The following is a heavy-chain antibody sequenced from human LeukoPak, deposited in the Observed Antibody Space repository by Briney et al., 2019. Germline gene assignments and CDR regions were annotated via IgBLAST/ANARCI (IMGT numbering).Heavy chain of an antibody. CDR2: MNPNSGNT. V-gene: IGHV1-8*01. J-gene: IGHJ4*02. Sequence: SVKVSCKASGYTFTSYDINWVRQATGQGLEWMGWMNPNSGNTGYAQKFQGRVTMTRNTSISTAYMELSSLRSEDTAVYYCASVVVTGFFGGDYWGQGTLVTVSS. D-gene: IGHD2-21*02. CDR3: ASVVVTGFFGGDY. CDR1: GYTFTSYD.